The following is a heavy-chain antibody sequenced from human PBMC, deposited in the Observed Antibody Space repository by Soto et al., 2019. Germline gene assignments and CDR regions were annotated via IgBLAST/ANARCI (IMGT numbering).Heavy chain of an antibody. CDR3: ARRAHSSGWPRVDY. CDR1: GGSISSSSYY. Sequence: QLQLQESGPGLVKPSETLSLTCTVSGGSISSSSYYWGWIRQPPGKGLEWIGSIYYSGSTYYNPSLKSRVTISVDTSKNQFSLKLSSVTAADTAVYYCARRAHSSGWPRVDYWGQGTLVTVSS. J-gene: IGHJ4*02. CDR2: IYYSGST. V-gene: IGHV4-39*01. D-gene: IGHD6-19*01.